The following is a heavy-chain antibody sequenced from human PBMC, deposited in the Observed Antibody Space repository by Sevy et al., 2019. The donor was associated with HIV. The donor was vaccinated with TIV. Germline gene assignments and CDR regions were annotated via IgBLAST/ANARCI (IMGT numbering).Heavy chain of an antibody. V-gene: IGHV1-2*02. CDR3: ARDQQAPRYYYDSNGYYDY. D-gene: IGHD3-22*01. CDR2: INPNSGGT. Sequence: ASLKVSCKASGYTFTGYYMHWVRQAPGQGLEWMGWINPNSGGTNYSQKFQGRVTMTRDTSISTAYMELSRLRSDDTAVYYCARDQQAPRYYYDSNGYYDYWGQGTLVTVSS. J-gene: IGHJ4*02. CDR1: GYTFTGYY.